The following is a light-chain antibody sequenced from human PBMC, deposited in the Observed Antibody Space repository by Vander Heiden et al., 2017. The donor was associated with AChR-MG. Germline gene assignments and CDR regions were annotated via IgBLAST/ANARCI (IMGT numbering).Light chain of an antibody. V-gene: IGLV1-47*01. CDR1: SSNIGSNY. J-gene: IGLJ1*01. CDR2: RNN. CDR3: AAWDDSLSAPYV. Sequence: QSVLTQPPSASGTPGQRVTISCSGSSSNIGSNYVYWYQQLPGTAPNLLSYRNNQRPSGVPDRFSGSKSGTSASLAISGLRSEDEADYYCAAWDDSLSAPYVFGTGTKVTVL.